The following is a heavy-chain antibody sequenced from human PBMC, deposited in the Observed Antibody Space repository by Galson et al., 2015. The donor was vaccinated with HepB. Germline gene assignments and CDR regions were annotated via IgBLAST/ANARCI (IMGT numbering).Heavy chain of an antibody. Sequence: SLRLSCAASGFTFSSYWMSWVRQAPGKGLEWVANIKQDGSEKYYVDSVKGRFTISRDNAKNSPYLQMNSLRAEDTAVYYCAREGLGLYDYIWGSYRGDIFDYWGQGTLVTVSS. D-gene: IGHD3-16*02. CDR1: GFTFSSYW. V-gene: IGHV3-7*01. CDR3: AREGLGLYDYIWGSYRGDIFDY. J-gene: IGHJ4*02. CDR2: IKQDGSEK.